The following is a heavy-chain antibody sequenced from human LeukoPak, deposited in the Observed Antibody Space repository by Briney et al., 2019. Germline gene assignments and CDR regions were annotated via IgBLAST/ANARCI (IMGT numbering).Heavy chain of an antibody. V-gene: IGHV3-11*04. J-gene: IGHJ4*02. Sequence: PGGSLRLSCAASGFTFSDYYMSWIRQAPGKGLEWVSYISSSGSTIYYADSVKGRFTISRDNAKNSLYLQMNSLRAEDTAVYYCARHDYSNYDSARHSFDYWGQGTLVTISS. CDR2: ISSSGSTI. CDR3: ARHDYSNYDSARHSFDY. D-gene: IGHD4-11*01. CDR1: GFTFSDYY.